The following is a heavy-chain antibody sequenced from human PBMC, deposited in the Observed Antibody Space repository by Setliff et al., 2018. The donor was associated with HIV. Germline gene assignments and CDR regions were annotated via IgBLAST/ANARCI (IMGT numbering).Heavy chain of an antibody. D-gene: IGHD3-22*01. V-gene: IGHV5-51*01. CDR1: GYSFSDYW. CDR2: IFPDDSDT. J-gene: IGHJ4*02. CDR3: ARLGDDNSGYYQF. Sequence: GESLTISCKASGYSFSDYWIGWVRQMPGKGLEWMGIIFPDDSDTRYSPSFQGHVTISADKSISTAYLQRSSLKASDTAIYYCARLGDDNSGYYQFWGQGTLVTVSS.